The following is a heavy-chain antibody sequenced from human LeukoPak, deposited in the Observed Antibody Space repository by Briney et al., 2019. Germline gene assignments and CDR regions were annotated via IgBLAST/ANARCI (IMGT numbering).Heavy chain of an antibody. CDR2: ISYDGSNK. Sequence: GGSLRLSCAASGFTFSSYAMHWVRQAPGKGLEWVAVISYDGSNKYYADSVEGRFTISRDNSKNTLYLQMNSLRAEDTAVYYCARGKRVYWGQGTLVTVSS. CDR1: GFTFSSYA. V-gene: IGHV3-30-3*01. CDR3: ARGKRVY. J-gene: IGHJ4*02.